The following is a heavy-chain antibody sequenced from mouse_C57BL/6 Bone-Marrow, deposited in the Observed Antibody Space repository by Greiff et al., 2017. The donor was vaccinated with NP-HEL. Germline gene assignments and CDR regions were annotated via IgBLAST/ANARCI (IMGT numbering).Heavy chain of an antibody. CDR3: APYGAWFAY. D-gene: IGHD1-2*01. J-gene: IGHJ3*01. Sequence: EVKVEESGPGLVKPSQSLSLTCSVTGYSITSGYYWNWIRQFPGNKLEWMGYISYDGSNNYNPSLKNRISITRDTSKNQFFLKLNSVTTEDTATYYCAPYGAWFAYWGQGTLVTVSA. CDR2: ISYDGSN. CDR1: GYSITSGYY. V-gene: IGHV3-6*01.